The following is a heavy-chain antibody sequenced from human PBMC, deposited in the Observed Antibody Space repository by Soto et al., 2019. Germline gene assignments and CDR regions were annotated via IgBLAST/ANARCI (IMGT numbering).Heavy chain of an antibody. CDR1: GSTFSNDW. J-gene: IGHJ6*02. CDR3: ARDRSYSLDV. CDR2: INSDGSST. Sequence: GSLRLSCAVSGSTFSNDWMHWVRQAPGKGLVWVSHINSDGSSTNYADFVKGRFTIARDNAKNTVYLQMNSLRAEDTAVYYCARDRSYSLDVWGQGTTVTVSS. V-gene: IGHV3-74*01.